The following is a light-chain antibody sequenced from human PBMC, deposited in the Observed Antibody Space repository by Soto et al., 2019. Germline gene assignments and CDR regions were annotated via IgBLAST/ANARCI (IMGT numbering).Light chain of an antibody. J-gene: IGKJ1*01. CDR1: QSLSSSQ. CDR3: QQYGSSPRT. CDR2: DAS. Sequence: IVLTQSPSTLSLSPGQRPTLCCRASQSLSSSQLAWYQQKSGQAPRLXIHDASSRATGISDRFTGSGYGTDFNLTITTLEPEDFAVYYCQQYGSSPRTFGLGTKVDIK. V-gene: IGKV3-20*01.